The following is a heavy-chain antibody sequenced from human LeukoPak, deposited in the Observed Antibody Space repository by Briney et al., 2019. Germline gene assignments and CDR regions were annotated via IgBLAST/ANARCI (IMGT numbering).Heavy chain of an antibody. CDR3: ARFRTWGDKAFDY. Sequence: GGSLRLSCAASGFTFNAFGMNWVRQAPGKGLEWVSYIGTTSGAIYYADSVKGRFTISRDSAKNSLYPQMNSLRAEDTAVYYCARFRTWGDKAFDYWGQGTLVTVSS. V-gene: IGHV3-48*01. J-gene: IGHJ4*02. D-gene: IGHD2-21*02. CDR2: IGTTSGAI. CDR1: GFTFNAFG.